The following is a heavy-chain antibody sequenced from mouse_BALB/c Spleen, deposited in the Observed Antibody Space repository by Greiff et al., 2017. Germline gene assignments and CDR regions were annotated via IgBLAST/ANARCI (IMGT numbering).Heavy chain of an antibody. Sequence: EVQLVESGGGLVKPGGSLKLSCAASGFAFSSYDMSWVRQTPEKRLEWVAYISSGGGSTYYPDTVKGRFTISRDNAKNTLYLQMSSLKSEDTAMYYCARHGHYYGDGFAYWGQGTLVTVSA. J-gene: IGHJ3*01. D-gene: IGHD1-2*01. V-gene: IGHV5-12-1*01. CDR2: ISSGGGST. CDR1: GFAFSSYD. CDR3: ARHGHYYGDGFAY.